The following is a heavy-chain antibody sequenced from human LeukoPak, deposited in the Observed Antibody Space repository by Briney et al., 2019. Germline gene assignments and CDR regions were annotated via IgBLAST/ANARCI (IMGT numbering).Heavy chain of an antibody. J-gene: IGHJ4*02. CDR3: ARASNLLSGFDY. V-gene: IGHV4-30-4*01. CDR2: IYYSGST. CDR1: GGSISSGDHW. Sequence: PSETLSLTCTVSGGSISSGDHWWSWIRQPPGKGLEWIGYIYYSGSTRYNPSLKSRVTISVDTSKYQFSLKVNSVTAADTAVYYCARASNLLSGFDYWGQGTLVTVSS. D-gene: IGHD3-10*01.